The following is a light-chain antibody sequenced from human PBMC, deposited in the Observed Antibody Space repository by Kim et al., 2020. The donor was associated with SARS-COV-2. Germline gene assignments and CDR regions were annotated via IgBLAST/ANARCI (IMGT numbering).Light chain of an antibody. Sequence: GQPASISCRSSQCLVYRDGRTYLNWFHQRPGQSPRRLIYEVSNRDFGVPDRFSGSGSGTDFTLEISRVEAEDVGVYYCMQGTHWYSFGQGTKLEI. CDR3: MQGTHWYS. J-gene: IGKJ2*03. V-gene: IGKV2-30*01. CDR1: QCLVYRDGRTY. CDR2: EVS.